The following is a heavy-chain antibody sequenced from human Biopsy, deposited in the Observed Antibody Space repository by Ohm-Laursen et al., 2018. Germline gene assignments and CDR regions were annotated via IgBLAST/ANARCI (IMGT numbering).Heavy chain of an antibody. CDR3: ARATNSTGWPYYYFYGMDV. CDR1: GGSISSDY. D-gene: IGHD2/OR15-2a*01. Sequence: TLSLTCTVSGGSISSDYWSWIRQTPGKGLEWIGYIYYSGSTNYNPSLKSRVTISVDASKNQFSLRLNSVTAADTAVYYCARATNSTGWPYYYFYGMDVWGQGTTVTVSS. J-gene: IGHJ6*02. CDR2: IYYSGST. V-gene: IGHV4-59*01.